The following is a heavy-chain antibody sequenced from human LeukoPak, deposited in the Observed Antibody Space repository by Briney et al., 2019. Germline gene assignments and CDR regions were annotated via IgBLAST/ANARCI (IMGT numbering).Heavy chain of an antibody. V-gene: IGHV4-38-2*01. J-gene: IGHJ3*02. CDR2: IYHSGST. Sequence: SETLSLTCAVSGYSISSGYYWGWIRQPPGKGLGWIGSIYHSGSTYYNPSLKSRVTISVDTSKNQSSLKLSSVTAADTAVYYCARHPQGYCSSTSCENDAFDIWGQGTMVTVSS. CDR3: ARHPQGYCSSTSCENDAFDI. D-gene: IGHD2-2*01. CDR1: GYSISSGYY.